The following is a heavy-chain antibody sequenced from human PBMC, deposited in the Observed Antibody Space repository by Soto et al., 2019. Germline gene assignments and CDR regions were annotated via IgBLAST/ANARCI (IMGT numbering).Heavy chain of an antibody. D-gene: IGHD2-15*01. CDR1: GGSMNAHF. Sequence: PSETLSLTCTVSGGSMNAHFWSWIRQSAGKGLEWIGHIYISGTTMYNPSLKSRVTMSVDPPKNQLSLKLTSVTAADTAVYYCARINGGSPDYWGPGTLVTVSS. CDR3: ARINGGSPDY. J-gene: IGHJ4*02. CDR2: IYISGTT. V-gene: IGHV4-4*07.